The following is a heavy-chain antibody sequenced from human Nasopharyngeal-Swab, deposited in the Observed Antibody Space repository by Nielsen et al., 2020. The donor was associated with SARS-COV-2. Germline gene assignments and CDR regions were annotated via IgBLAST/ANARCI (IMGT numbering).Heavy chain of an antibody. Sequence: GESLKISCAAPGFTFSSYAMHWVRQAPGKGLEWVAVISYDGSNKYYADSVKGRFTISRDNSKNTLYLQMNSLRAEDAAVYYCASSPGIAAPTGMDVWGQGTTVTVSS. J-gene: IGHJ6*02. D-gene: IGHD6-13*01. CDR2: ISYDGSNK. CDR3: ASSPGIAAPTGMDV. V-gene: IGHV3-30*04. CDR1: GFTFSSYA.